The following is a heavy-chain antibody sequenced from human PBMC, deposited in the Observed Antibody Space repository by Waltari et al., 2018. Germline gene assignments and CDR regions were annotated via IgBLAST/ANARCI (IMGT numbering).Heavy chain of an antibody. CDR1: GFTVSSNH. J-gene: IGHJ4*02. V-gene: IGHV3-66*02. CDR2: IDDAGST. CDR3: ARARDEETAMVYFDR. D-gene: IGHD5-18*01. Sequence: EVQLVESGGGLVHPGGSLRLSCAASGFTVSSNHMSWVRQAPGKGLEGVALIDDAGSTYYPDSVRGRFTISRDNSKNTVHLQMNSLRVEDTAIYYCARARDEETAMVYFDRWGQGTLVSVSS.